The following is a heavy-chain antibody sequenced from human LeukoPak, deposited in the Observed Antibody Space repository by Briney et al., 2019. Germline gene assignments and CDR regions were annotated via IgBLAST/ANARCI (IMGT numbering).Heavy chain of an antibody. Sequence: SGGSLRLSCAASGFTFSSYAMSWVRQAPWKGLEWVSAFSGSGGSTYYADSVKGRFTISRDNSKNTLYLQMNSLRTQDTTVYYYAKADVLLWCGPVFDPSGAGKLVTVSS. D-gene: IGHD3-10*01. CDR3: AKADVLLWCGPVFDP. CDR1: GFTFSSYA. CDR2: FSGSGGST. V-gene: IGHV3-23*01. J-gene: IGHJ5*02.